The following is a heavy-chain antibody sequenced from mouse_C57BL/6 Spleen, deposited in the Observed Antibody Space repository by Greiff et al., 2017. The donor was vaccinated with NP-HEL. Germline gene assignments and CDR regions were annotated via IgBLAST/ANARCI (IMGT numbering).Heavy chain of an antibody. CDR2: IDPETGGT. Sequence: QVQLQQSGAELVRPGASVTLSCKASGYTFTDYEMHWVKQTPVHGLEWIGAIDPETGGTAYNQKFKGKAILTADKSSSTAYMELRSLTSEDSAVYYCTRYLSTMVTMMTYWGQGTLVTVSA. J-gene: IGHJ3*01. D-gene: IGHD2-2*01. CDR1: GYTFTDYE. V-gene: IGHV1-15*01. CDR3: TRYLSTMVTMMTY.